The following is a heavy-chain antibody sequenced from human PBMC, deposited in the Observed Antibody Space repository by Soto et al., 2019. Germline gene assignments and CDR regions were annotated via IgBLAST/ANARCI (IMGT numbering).Heavy chain of an antibody. CDR1: GFTFKDYA. CDR3: AKHFIWGGYSYGIIYDY. D-gene: IGHD5-18*01. CDR2: ISWNSGDI. J-gene: IGHJ4*02. Sequence: QPGGSLRLSCAASGFTFKDYAMNWVRQAPGRSLEWVAGISWNSGDIGYADSVKGRFTISKDNAKNSLYLQMNSLRTEDTAVYYCAKHFIWGGYSYGIIYDYWGLGTLVTVSS. V-gene: IGHV3-9*01.